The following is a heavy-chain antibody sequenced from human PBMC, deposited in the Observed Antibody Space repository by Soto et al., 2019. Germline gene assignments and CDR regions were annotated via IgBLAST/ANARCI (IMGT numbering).Heavy chain of an antibody. D-gene: IGHD3-9*01. Sequence: GGSLRLSCAASGFTFSSYGMHWVRQAPGKGLEWVAVISYDGSNKYYADSVKGRFTISRDNSKNTLYLQMNSLRAEDTAVYYCAKDRNPIGILTGYYYYYYGMDVWGQGTTVTVSS. J-gene: IGHJ6*02. CDR2: ISYDGSNK. V-gene: IGHV3-30*18. CDR3: AKDRNPIGILTGYYYYYYGMDV. CDR1: GFTFSSYG.